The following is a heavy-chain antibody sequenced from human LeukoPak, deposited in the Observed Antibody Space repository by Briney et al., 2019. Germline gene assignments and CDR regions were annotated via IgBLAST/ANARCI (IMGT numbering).Heavy chain of an antibody. V-gene: IGHV4-31*03. CDR2: IYYSGST. J-gene: IGHJ6*02. CDR3: ARAHPNNDYYYGMDV. CDR1: GGSISSGGYY. D-gene: IGHD1-1*01. Sequence: PSETLSLTCTASGGSISSGGYYWSWIRQHPGKGLEWIRYIYYSGSTYYNPSLKSRVTISVDTSKNQFSLKLSSVTAADTAVYYCARAHPNNDYYYGMDVWGQGTTVTVSS.